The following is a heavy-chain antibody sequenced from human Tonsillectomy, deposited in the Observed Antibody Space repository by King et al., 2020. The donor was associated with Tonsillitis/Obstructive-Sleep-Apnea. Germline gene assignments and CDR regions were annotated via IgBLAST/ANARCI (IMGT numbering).Heavy chain of an antibody. V-gene: IGHV1-2*04. Sequence: VQLVESGAEVKKPGASVKVSCKASGYTFTGYYIHWVRQAPGQGVEWMGWINPNSGGTNFAQKFQGWVTLTRDTSISTAYMELSRLRSDDTAVYYCARGAKYSSSWYPFDYWGQGTLVTVSS. CDR1: GYTFTGYY. CDR2: INPNSGGT. CDR3: ARGAKYSSSWYPFDY. J-gene: IGHJ4*02. D-gene: IGHD6-13*01.